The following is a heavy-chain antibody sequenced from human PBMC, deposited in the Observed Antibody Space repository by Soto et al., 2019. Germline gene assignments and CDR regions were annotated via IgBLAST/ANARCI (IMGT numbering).Heavy chain of an antibody. Sequence: PGGSLRLSCAASGFTFSSYGMHWVRQAPGKGLEWVAVIWYDGSNKYYADSVKGRFTISRDNSKNTLYLQMNSLRAEDTAVYYCARARTRWFGDLIDYWGQGPWSPSPQ. V-gene: IGHV3-33*01. CDR1: GFTFSSYG. J-gene: IGHJ4*02. CDR3: ARARTRWFGDLIDY. D-gene: IGHD3-10*01. CDR2: IWYDGSNK.